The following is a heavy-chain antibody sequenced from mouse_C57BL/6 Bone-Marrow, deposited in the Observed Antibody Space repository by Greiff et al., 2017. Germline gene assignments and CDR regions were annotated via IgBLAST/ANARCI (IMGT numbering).Heavy chain of an antibody. CDR1: GFNIKDDY. CDR2: IDPENGDT. Sequence: EVQLQQSGAELVRPGASVKLSCTASGFNIKDDYMHWVKQRPEQGLEWIGWIDPENGDTEYASKFQGKATITADTSSNTAYLQLSSLTSEDTAVYCCTTGGYDYGWFAYWGQGTLVTVSA. V-gene: IGHV14-4*01. D-gene: IGHD2-4*01. CDR3: TTGGYDYGWFAY. J-gene: IGHJ3*01.